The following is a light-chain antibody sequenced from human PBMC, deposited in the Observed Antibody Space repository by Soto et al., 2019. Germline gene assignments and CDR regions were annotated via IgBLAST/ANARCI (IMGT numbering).Light chain of an antibody. CDR2: AAS. CDR1: QSISNY. V-gene: IGKV1-39*01. J-gene: IGKJ1*01. CDR3: QQSFSPLWT. Sequence: DIQMTQSPSSLSAYVGDRVTITCRASQSISNYLNWYQQKPGKAPKLLIYAASSMQSGVPSRFSGSGSETDFTLTISILQPDDSATYYCQQSFSPLWTFGQGTKVEV.